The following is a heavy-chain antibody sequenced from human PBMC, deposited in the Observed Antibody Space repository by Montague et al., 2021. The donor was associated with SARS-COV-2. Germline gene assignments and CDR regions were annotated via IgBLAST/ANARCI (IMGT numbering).Heavy chain of an antibody. J-gene: IGHJ4*02. CDR3: ASGLGYGDYRDY. V-gene: IGHV3-53*01. Sequence: SLRLSCAASGLTVNANFMTWVRQAPGKGLEWVSVIYAGGGTDYADSVKGRFTVSRDNSKNTLYLQMNSLRVDDTALYYCASGLGYGDYRDYWGQGTLVTVSS. CDR2: IYAGGGT. D-gene: IGHD4-17*01. CDR1: GLTVNANF.